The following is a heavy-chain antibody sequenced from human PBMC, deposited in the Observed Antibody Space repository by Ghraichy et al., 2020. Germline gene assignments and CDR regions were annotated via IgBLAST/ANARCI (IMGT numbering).Heavy chain of an antibody. D-gene: IGHD4-11*01. V-gene: IGHV3-23*01. Sequence: GESLNISCAASGLTFSSYAMNWARQVPGKGLEWVSSITGSGGSTYYADSVKGRFTISRDNSKKMVFLQMNSLRVADTAVYYCAKEKTTVTEYYYMDVWGKGTTVTVSS. CDR1: GLTFSSYA. CDR2: ITGSGGST. CDR3: AKEKTTVTEYYYMDV. J-gene: IGHJ6*03.